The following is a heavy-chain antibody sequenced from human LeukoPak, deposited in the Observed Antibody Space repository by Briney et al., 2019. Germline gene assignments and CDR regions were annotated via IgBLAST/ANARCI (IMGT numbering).Heavy chain of an antibody. CDR1: GFNFSTSW. V-gene: IGHV3-74*03. J-gene: IGHJ4*02. D-gene: IGHD3-10*02. CDR3: ARDHYYVPDY. Sequence: GGSLRLSCAASGFNFSTSWMHWVRQAPGKGLVWVSRIHSDGIGTTYADSVKGRFTISRDNSKNTLDLQMNNLRAEDTAVYYCARDHYYVPDYWGQGTLVTVSS. CDR2: IHSDGIGT.